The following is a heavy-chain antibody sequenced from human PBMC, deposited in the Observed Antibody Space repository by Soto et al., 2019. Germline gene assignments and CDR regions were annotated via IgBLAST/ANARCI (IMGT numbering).Heavy chain of an antibody. J-gene: IGHJ3*02. CDR1: GGSVSSGSYY. Sequence: SETLSLTCTVSGGSVSSGSYYWSWIRQHPGKGLEWIGHIYYSGSTYYNPSLKSRVIISVDTSKNQFSLKLSSVTAADTAVYFCARTIITMIRGAHPPHAFDIWGQGTMVTVSS. V-gene: IGHV4-31*03. CDR2: IYYSGST. CDR3: ARTIITMIRGAHPPHAFDI. D-gene: IGHD3-10*01.